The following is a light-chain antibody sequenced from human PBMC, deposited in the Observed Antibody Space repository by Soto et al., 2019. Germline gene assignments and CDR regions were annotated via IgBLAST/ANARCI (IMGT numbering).Light chain of an antibody. CDR2: EAS. CDR1: ESVGSY. CDR3: QQRSNWPPPIT. V-gene: IGKV3-11*01. Sequence: EIVLSQSPDTLSLSPGERATISCRASESVGSYLAWYQQRPGQAPRLLIYEASNRATGIPARFSGSGSGTDFTLTISSLEPEDFAVYYCQQRSNWPPPITFGQGTRLEI. J-gene: IGKJ5*01.